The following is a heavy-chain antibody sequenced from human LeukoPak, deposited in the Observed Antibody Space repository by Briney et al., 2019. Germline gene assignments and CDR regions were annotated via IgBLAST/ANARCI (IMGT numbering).Heavy chain of an antibody. CDR1: GVSISSSNSY. CDR3: ARQTGSGLFTLP. J-gene: IGHJ4*02. CDR2: IYYTGNT. D-gene: IGHD3/OR15-3a*01. Sequence: SSETLSLTCTVSGVSISSSNSYWGWIRQPPGKGLEWIGSIYYTGNTYYNASLKSRVTISIDTSKNQISLRLTSVTATDTAMYYCARQTGSGLFTLPGGQGTLVTVSS. V-gene: IGHV4-39*01.